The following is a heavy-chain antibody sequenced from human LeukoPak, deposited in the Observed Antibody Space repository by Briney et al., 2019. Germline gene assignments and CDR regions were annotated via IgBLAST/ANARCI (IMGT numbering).Heavy chain of an antibody. Sequence: PGGSLRLARAAAGFILSNAWMSWVRQAPGKRREWVGRIKSKTAGGATDYAAAVKGRFTISKDDSKNTLHLQMNSLKSEDTAVYFCTTGNYWGQGTLVTVSS. CDR2: IKSKTAGGAT. CDR3: TTGNY. J-gene: IGHJ4*02. V-gene: IGHV3-15*01. CDR1: GFILSNAW.